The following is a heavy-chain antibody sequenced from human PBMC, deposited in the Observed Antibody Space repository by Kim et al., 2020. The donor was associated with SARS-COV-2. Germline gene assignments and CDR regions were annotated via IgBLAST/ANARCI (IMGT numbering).Heavy chain of an antibody. J-gene: IGHJ4*02. V-gene: IGHV3-21*01. Sequence: VKGRFTNSRDNDKNSLYLKMNSLRAEDTAVYYCARVQVEVRGVIYNFDYWGQGTLVTVSS. CDR3: ARVQVEVRGVIYNFDY. D-gene: IGHD3-10*01.